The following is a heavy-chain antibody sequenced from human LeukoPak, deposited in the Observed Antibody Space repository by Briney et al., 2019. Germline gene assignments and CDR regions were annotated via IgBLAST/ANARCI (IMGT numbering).Heavy chain of an antibody. CDR3: ARWDVVVPATHCFDY. D-gene: IGHD2-2*01. V-gene: IGHV3-7*01. J-gene: IGHJ4*02. Sequence: GGSLRLSCAASGFPFSSYWMNRVRQAPGKGLEWVANINQDGSEKYYVDSVKGRFTISRDNAKNSLYLQMNSLRAEDTAVYYCARWDVVVPATHCFDYWGQGTLVTVSS. CDR1: GFPFSSYW. CDR2: INQDGSEK.